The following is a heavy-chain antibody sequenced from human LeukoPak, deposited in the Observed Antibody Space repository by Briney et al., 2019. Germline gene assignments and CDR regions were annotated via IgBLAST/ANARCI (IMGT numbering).Heavy chain of an antibody. D-gene: IGHD4-17*01. CDR3: APIFGDYSDFDS. J-gene: IGHJ4*02. V-gene: IGHV4-34*01. Sequence: PSETLSLTRAVYGGSFSNYYLSWVRQPPGKGLEWIGEITHHGSTNYNPSLKSRVTLSVDKSKSQFSLRLTSVAAADTAVYYCAPIFGDYSDFDSWGQGTLVTVSS. CDR2: ITHHGST. CDR1: GGSFSNYY.